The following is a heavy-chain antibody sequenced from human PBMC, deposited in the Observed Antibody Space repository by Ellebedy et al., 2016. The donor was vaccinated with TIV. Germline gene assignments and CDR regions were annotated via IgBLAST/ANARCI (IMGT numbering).Heavy chain of an antibody. CDR1: GFTFTSYG. V-gene: IGHV3-48*01. J-gene: IGHJ4*02. CDR2: ISSSTFLI. D-gene: IGHD4-23*01. CDR3: VRDNGGQRGDFFDS. Sequence: GESLKISCAASGFTFTSYGMHWVRQAPGKGLEWVSYISSSTFLIYYADSVKGRFTVARDDAENSLFLQMNSLRAEDTAVYYCVRDNGGQRGDFFDSWGQGTLVTVSS.